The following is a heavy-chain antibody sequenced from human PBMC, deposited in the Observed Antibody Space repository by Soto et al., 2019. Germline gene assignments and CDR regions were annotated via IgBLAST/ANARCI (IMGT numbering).Heavy chain of an antibody. CDR1: GFTFSSYS. CDR2: ISSSSSYI. D-gene: IGHD3-10*01. Sequence: EVQLVESGGGVVKPGGSLSLACAASGFTFSSYSMNWVRQAPGKGLEWGSSISSSSSYIYYADSVKGRFTISRDNAKNSLYLQMNSLRAEDTAVYYCARTGGYYYYYMAVWGKGTTVTVSS. J-gene: IGHJ6*03. V-gene: IGHV3-21*01. CDR3: ARTGGYYYYYMAV.